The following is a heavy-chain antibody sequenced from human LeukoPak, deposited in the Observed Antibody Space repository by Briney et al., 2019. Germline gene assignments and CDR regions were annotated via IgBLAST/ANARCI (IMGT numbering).Heavy chain of an antibody. J-gene: IGHJ4*02. CDR3: ARDLGRDGSGWYPYHDY. CDR2: IIPNSGVT. D-gene: IGHD6-19*01. CDR1: GYSFTGYY. V-gene: IGHV1-2*02. Sequence: GALVKVSCKASGYSFTGYYMHWVRQAPGQGLEWMGWIIPNSGVTNYAQKLQGRVTLTRDTSISTAYMELSRLTSDDTAVYYCARDLGRDGSGWYPYHDYWGQGTRVTVSS.